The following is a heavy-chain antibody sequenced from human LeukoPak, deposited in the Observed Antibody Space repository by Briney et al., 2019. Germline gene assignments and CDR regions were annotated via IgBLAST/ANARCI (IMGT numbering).Heavy chain of an antibody. J-gene: IGHJ4*02. CDR2: ISYDGSNK. V-gene: IGHV3-30-3*01. CDR3: ARAAARAPRSPVDY. Sequence: GRSLRLSCAASGFTFSSYAMHWVRQAPGKGLEWVAVISYDGSNKYYADSVKGRFTISRDNSKNTLYLQMNSLRAEDTAVYYCARAAARAPRSPVDYWGQGTLVTVSS. CDR1: GFTFSSYA. D-gene: IGHD6-25*01.